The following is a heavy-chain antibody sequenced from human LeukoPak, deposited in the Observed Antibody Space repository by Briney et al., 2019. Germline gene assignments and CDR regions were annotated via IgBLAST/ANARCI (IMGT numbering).Heavy chain of an antibody. CDR2: IYNSGNT. J-gene: IGHJ4*02. D-gene: IGHD3-10*01. CDR3: VRDRELNY. Sequence: SDTLSLTCTVWGGSIRIYYWRWLRQPPGEGLEWIGYIYNSGNTNYNPSFKSRVTISEDTPKNQFSLKLSSVTAVDTAVYYCVRDRELNYWGQGTLVTVSS. CDR1: GGSIRIYY. V-gene: IGHV4-59*01.